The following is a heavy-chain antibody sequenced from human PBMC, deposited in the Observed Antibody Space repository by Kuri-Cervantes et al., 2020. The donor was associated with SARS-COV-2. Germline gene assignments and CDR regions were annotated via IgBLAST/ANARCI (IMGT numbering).Heavy chain of an antibody. D-gene: IGHD3/OR15-3a*01. J-gene: IGHJ1*01. Sequence: SETLSLTCTVSGGSIRGGQYYWGWIRQPPGKGLEWIGSIYYSGSTYYNPSLKSRVTISVDTSKNQFSLKLSSVTAADTAVYYCARFFDFPAGSLDSKSEYFQHWGQGTLVTVSS. V-gene: IGHV4-39*01. CDR3: ARFFDFPAGSLDSKSEYFQH. CDR1: GGSIRGGQYY. CDR2: IYYSGST.